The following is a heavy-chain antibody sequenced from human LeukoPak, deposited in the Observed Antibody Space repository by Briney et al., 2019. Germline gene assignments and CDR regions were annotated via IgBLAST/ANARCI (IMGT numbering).Heavy chain of an antibody. CDR3: ARDEDDGDYAPWDY. D-gene: IGHD4-17*01. Sequence: PWGSLRLSCAASGFTFSSYWMSWVRQAPGKGLEWVANIKQDGSEKYYVDSVKGRFTISRDNAKNSLYLQMNSLRAEDTAVYYCARDEDDGDYAPWDYWGQGTLVTVSS. V-gene: IGHV3-7*03. CDR1: GFTFSSYW. CDR2: IKQDGSEK. J-gene: IGHJ4*02.